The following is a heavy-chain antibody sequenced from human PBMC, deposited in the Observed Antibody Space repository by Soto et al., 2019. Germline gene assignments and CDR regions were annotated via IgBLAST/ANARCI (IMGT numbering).Heavy chain of an antibody. CDR3: ARDRAYSGYVRRKYYYYMDV. V-gene: IGHV3-11*01. Sequence: GGSLRLSCAASGFTFSDYYMSWIRQGPGKGLEWVSYISSSGSTIYYADSVKGRFTISRDNAKNSLYLQMNSLRAEDTAVYYCARDRAYSGYVRRKYYYYMDVWGKGTTVTVSS. J-gene: IGHJ6*03. CDR2: ISSSGSTI. D-gene: IGHD5-12*01. CDR1: GFTFSDYY.